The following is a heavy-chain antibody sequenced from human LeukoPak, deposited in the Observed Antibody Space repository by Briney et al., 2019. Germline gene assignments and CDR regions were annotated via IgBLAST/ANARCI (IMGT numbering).Heavy chain of an antibody. D-gene: IGHD4-17*01. CDR1: GGAFSSGSYY. V-gene: IGHV4-61*01. J-gene: IGHJ4*02. CDR3: ARSQLLYDSGDSETLTFDY. CDR2: IYYSGST. Sequence: SETLSLTCTVSGGAFSSGSYYWSWIRQPPGKGLEWIGYIYYSGSTNYNPSLKSRVTISVDTSKNQFSLKLSSVTPADTAVYYCARSQLLYDSGDSETLTFDYWGQGTLVTVSS.